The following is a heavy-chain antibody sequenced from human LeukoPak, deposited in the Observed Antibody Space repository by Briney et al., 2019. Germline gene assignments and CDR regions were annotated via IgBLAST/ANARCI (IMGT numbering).Heavy chain of an antibody. Sequence: HSGGSLRLSCAPSGFTFSRHGMHWVRQAPGKGLEWVAIMSNDGSRKYYGHSVEGRFTISRDNSKNTLYLQMDSLRAEDTAVYYCARDRAWNYFDYWGQGTLVTVSS. CDR3: ARDRAWNYFDY. J-gene: IGHJ4*02. D-gene: IGHD3-3*01. CDR2: MSNDGSRK. V-gene: IGHV3-30*03. CDR1: GFTFSRHG.